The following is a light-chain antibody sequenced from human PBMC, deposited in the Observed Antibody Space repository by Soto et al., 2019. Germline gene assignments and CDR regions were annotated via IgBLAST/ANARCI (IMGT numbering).Light chain of an antibody. CDR2: GAS. J-gene: IGKJ1*01. CDR1: QSVNSSY. Sequence: EIVLTQSPGTLSLSPGERATLSCRASQSVNSSYLAWYQQKPGQAPRLLIYGASTRVTGIPARFSGSGSGTEFTLTISSLQSEDFAVYYCQQYNNWPRTFGQGTKVDI. V-gene: IGKV3-15*01. CDR3: QQYNNWPRT.